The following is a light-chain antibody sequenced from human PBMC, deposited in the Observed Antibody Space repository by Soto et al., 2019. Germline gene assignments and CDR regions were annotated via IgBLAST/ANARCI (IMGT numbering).Light chain of an antibody. V-gene: IGKV3-15*01. J-gene: IGKJ2*01. CDR3: QQYNNWPPHT. CDR2: GAS. Sequence: EIVMTQSPATLSVSPGERATLSCRASQGVSTNLAWYQQKPGQAPRLLIYGASTRATGIPGRFSGSGSGTEFTLTISSLQSEDFAVYYCQQYNNWPPHTFGQGTKLEIK. CDR1: QGVSTN.